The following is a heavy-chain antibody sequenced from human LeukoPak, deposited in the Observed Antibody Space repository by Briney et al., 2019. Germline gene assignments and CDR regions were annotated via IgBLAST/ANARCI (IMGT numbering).Heavy chain of an antibody. J-gene: IGHJ4*02. CDR1: GYTLTELS. V-gene: IGHV1-24*01. D-gene: IGHD2-15*01. CDR2: FDPEDGET. Sequence: ASVKVSCKVSGYTLTELSMHWVRQAPGKGLEWMGGFDPEDGETIYAQKFQGRDTMTEDTSTDTAYMELSSLRSEDTAVYYCATIEVPGYCSGGSCYSSLYYFDYWGQGTLVTVSS. CDR3: ATIEVPGYCSGGSCYSSLYYFDY.